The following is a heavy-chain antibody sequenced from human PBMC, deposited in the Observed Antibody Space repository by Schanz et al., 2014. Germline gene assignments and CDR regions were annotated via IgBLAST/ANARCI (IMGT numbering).Heavy chain of an antibody. CDR1: GFTFSSYA. J-gene: IGHJ4*02. D-gene: IGHD1-26*01. CDR3: ARGGSGSHYRLDY. V-gene: IGHV3-23*04. CDR2: ISGSGGST. Sequence: EVQLVESGGGLVKPGGSLRLSCAASGFTFSSYAMSWVRQAPGKGLEWVSAISGSGGSTYYADSMKGRFTVSRDNAENALYLQMNSLRAEDTGLYFCARGGSGSHYRLDYWGQGTLVTVSS.